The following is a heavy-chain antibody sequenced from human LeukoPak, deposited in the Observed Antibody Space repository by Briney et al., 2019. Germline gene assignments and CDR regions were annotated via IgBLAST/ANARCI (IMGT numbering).Heavy chain of an antibody. CDR3: AREIGDMTTVPWYFDL. CDR1: GGSISNYY. CDR2: IYYSGST. D-gene: IGHD4-17*01. Sequence: ASETLSLTCTVSGGSISNYYWTWIRQPPGKGLELIGYIYYSGSTNYNPSLKSRVTISVDTSKNQFSLKLSSVTAADTAVHYCAREIGDMTTVPWYFDLWGRGTLVTVSS. J-gene: IGHJ2*01. V-gene: IGHV4-59*01.